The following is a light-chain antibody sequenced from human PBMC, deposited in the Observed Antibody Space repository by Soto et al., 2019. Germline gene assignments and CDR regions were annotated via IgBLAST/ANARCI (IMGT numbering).Light chain of an antibody. V-gene: IGKV3-20*01. J-gene: IGKJ1*01. CDR3: QQYGSSPRT. Sequence: EIVFTQSPGILSLSPGERATLSCRASQSVSNDFLAWYQQKPGQAPRLLIYGASSRATGIPDRFSGSGSGTDFTLTISRLEPEDFAVYYCQQYGSSPRTFGQGTKV. CDR2: GAS. CDR1: QSVSNDF.